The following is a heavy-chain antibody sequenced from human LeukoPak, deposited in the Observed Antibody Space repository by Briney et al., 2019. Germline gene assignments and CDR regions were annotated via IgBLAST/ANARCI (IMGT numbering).Heavy chain of an antibody. V-gene: IGHV4-38-2*02. J-gene: IGHJ4*02. D-gene: IGHD2-2*01. CDR1: GYSISSGNY. Sequence: SETLSLTCTVSGYSISSGNYWDWIRQPPGKGLEWIGSIYHSGSTYYNPSLKSRVTISVDTSKNQFSLKLSSVTAADTAVYYCAKGDCSSTTCYDDRGAFDYWGQGTLVTVSS. CDR2: IYHSGST. CDR3: AKGDCSSTTCYDDRGAFDY.